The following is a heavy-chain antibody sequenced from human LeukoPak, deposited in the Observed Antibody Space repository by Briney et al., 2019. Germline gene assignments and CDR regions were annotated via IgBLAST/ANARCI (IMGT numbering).Heavy chain of an antibody. D-gene: IGHD2-15*01. CDR2: ISSSSSTI. V-gene: IGHV3-48*04. J-gene: IGHJ4*02. Sequence: GGSLRLSCAASGFTFSSYNMNWVRQAPGKGLEWVSYISSSSSTIYYADSVKGRFTISRDNAKNSLYLQMNSLRAEDTAVYYCARLHVKFYCSGGSCYPGHWGQGTLVTVSS. CDR1: GFTFSSYN. CDR3: ARLHVKFYCSGGSCYPGH.